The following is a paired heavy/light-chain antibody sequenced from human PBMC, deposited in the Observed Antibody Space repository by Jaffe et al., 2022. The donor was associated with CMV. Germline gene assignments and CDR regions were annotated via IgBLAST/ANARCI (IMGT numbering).Light chain of an antibody. Sequence: DIQVTQSPSYVSASVGDSVTITCRASRDISTSFAWYQQRPGQAPNLLIYGAANLQSGVPSRFSGSGSGTHFSLTISSLQPEDFAVYYCQQAHTFPLTFGGGTRVDIK. CDR2: GAA. CDR1: RDISTS. J-gene: IGKJ4*01. CDR3: QQAHTFPLT. V-gene: IGKV1D-12*01.
Heavy chain of an antibody. D-gene: IGHD3-22*01. CDR1: GYIFASYW. V-gene: IGHV5-10-1*03. CDR2: IDPSDSDT. Sequence: EVQLVQSGAEVKKAGESLKISCRGSGYIFASYWINWVRQVPGKGLEWMGRIDPSDSDTNYNPSFQGHVTISADKSIFTAYLQWSGLRASDTAMYYCVRDDSSGFYYDWGQGTLVTVSS. J-gene: IGHJ4*02. CDR3: VRDDSSGFYYD.